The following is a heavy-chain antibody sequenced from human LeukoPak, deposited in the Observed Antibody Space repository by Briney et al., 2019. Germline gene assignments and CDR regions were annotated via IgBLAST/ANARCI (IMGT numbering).Heavy chain of an antibody. CDR3: AREYSSGWYGLYYYYYGMDV. CDR2: IKQDGSEK. D-gene: IGHD6-19*01. CDR1: GFIFSIYW. V-gene: IGHV3-7*01. Sequence: GGSLRLSCAASGFIFSIYWMSWVRQAPGKGLEWVANIKQDGSEKYYVDSVKGRFTISRDNAKNSLYLEMNSLRAEDPAVYYCAREYSSGWYGLYYYYYGMDVWGQGTTVTVSS. J-gene: IGHJ6*02.